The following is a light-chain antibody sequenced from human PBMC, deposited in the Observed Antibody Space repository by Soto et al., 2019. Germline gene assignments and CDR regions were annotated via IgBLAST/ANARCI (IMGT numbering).Light chain of an antibody. Sequence: DIQMTQSPSSLFASVGDRVTITCRASQSISNYLNWYQQKPGKAPKLLIYAASSMQSGVPSRFSGSGSETDFTLTISSLQPDDSATYYCQQSFSPLWTFGQGTKVEV. CDR3: QQSFSPLWT. J-gene: IGKJ1*01. CDR2: AAS. V-gene: IGKV1-39*01. CDR1: QSISNY.